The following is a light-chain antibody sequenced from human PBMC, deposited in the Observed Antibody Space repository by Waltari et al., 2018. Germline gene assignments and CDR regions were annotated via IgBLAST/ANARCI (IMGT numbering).Light chain of an antibody. CDR1: QSISNY. CDR2: DAS. Sequence: EIVLTQSPPTLSLSPGERATLSCRTSQSISNYLAWYQQKPGQAPRLLIYDASNRATGIPARFSGSGSGTDFTLTITSLEPEDVAVYYCQQRSNWLTFGGGTKVEIK. J-gene: IGKJ4*01. CDR3: QQRSNWLT. V-gene: IGKV3-11*01.